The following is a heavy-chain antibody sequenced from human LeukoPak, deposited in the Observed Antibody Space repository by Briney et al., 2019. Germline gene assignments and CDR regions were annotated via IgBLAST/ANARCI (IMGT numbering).Heavy chain of an antibody. CDR1: GFIFSSYA. J-gene: IGHJ4*02. Sequence: GGSLRLSCAASGFIFSSYAMSWVRQAPGKGLERVSDISGSGTNTYYADSAKGRFTISRDYSSNTLYLQMNSLRAEDTALYYCAASAYYMAAADAYWGQGTLVTVSS. CDR3: AASAYYMAAADAY. CDR2: ISGSGTNT. D-gene: IGHD3-3*01. V-gene: IGHV3-23*01.